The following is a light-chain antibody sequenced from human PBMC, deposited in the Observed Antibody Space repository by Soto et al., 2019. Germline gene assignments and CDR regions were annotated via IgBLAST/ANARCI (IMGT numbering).Light chain of an antibody. Sequence: ILLTQSPDSLSLSPGETATLSCRASQSLNTDLAWYQQKPGQAPRLLLYGASTRATGISTRFSGGGSGTEFTLTISGLQSEDSAVYYCQQYKSWPPITFGQGTRLEIK. CDR1: QSLNTD. CDR2: GAS. V-gene: IGKV3-15*01. J-gene: IGKJ5*01. CDR3: QQYKSWPPIT.